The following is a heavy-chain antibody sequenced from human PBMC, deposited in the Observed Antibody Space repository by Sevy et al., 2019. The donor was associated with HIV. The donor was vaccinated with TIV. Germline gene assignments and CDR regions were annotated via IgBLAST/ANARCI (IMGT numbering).Heavy chain of an antibody. CDR3: ARESGRTYFLIDS. CDR2: IFDGLSN. J-gene: IGHJ4*02. CDR1: GGSISSGDYY. V-gene: IGHV4-30-4*01. D-gene: IGHD3-3*01. Sequence: SETQSLTCTVSGGSISSGDYYWNWLRQAPGKGPEWIGYIFDGLSNFYNPSLQSRATVSVDRSKIQFSLTLTSVTAADTAVYYCARESGRTYFLIDSWGPGTLVTVSS.